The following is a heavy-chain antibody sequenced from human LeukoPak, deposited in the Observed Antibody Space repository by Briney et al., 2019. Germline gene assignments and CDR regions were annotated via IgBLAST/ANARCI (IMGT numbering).Heavy chain of an antibody. V-gene: IGHV1-69*05. J-gene: IGHJ4*02. CDR2: IIPIFGTA. Sequence: GSSVKVSCKASGGTFSSYAISWVRQALGQGLEWMGRIIPIFGTANYAQKFQGRVTITTDESTSTAYMELSSLRSEDTAVYYCARDRGVVGSSWPYYFDYWGQGTLVTVSS. D-gene: IGHD6-13*01. CDR1: GGTFSSYA. CDR3: ARDRGVVGSSWPYYFDY.